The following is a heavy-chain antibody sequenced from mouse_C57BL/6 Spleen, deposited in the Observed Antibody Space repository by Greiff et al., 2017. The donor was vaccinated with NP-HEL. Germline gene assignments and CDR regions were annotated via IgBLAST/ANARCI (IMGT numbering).Heavy chain of an antibody. CDR2: IIYSVSN. J-gene: IGHJ2*01. CDR1: GYSITSGYY. Sequence: DVKLQESGPGLVKPSQSLSLTCSVTGYSITSGYYWNWIRQFPGNKLDLLFYIIYSVSNNYNPSLNNRISITRDTSKNQFFLKLNSVTTEDTATYYCANYYGYFDYWGQGTTLTVSS. CDR3: ANYYGYFDY. V-gene: IGHV3-6*01. D-gene: IGHD1-1*01.